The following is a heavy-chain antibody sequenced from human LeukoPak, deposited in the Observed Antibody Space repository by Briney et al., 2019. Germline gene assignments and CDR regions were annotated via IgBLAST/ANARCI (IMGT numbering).Heavy chain of an antibody. CDR3: AKDPLPYSSGSRGWFDP. J-gene: IGHJ5*02. CDR2: ISGSGGST. V-gene: IGHV3-23*01. D-gene: IGHD6-19*01. CDR1: GFTFRDYA. Sequence: GGSLRLSCAASGFTFRDYAMSWVRQAPGKGLEWVSAISGSGGSTYYADSVKGRFTISRDNSKNTLYLQMNSLRAEDTAVYYCAKDPLPYSSGSRGWFDPWGQGTLVTVSS.